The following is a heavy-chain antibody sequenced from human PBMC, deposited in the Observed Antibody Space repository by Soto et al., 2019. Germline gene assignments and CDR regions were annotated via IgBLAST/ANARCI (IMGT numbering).Heavy chain of an antibody. D-gene: IGHD3-3*01. CDR2: ISGSSSMI. Sequence: SGGSLRLSCAASGSTFSRYEMNWVRQAPGKGLERVSYISGSSSMIYYADSVKGGFTISRDNAKNSLYLQMNSLRAEDTAVYYCGNDFWSEYTWGQGTLVTVSS. V-gene: IGHV3-48*03. CDR1: GSTFSRYE. J-gene: IGHJ5*02. CDR3: GNDFWSEYT.